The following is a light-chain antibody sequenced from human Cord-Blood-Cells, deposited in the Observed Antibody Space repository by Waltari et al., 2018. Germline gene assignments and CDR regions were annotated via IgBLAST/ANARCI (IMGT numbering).Light chain of an antibody. CDR2: DVS. V-gene: IGLV2-14*01. J-gene: IGLJ2*01. CDR3: SSYTSSSTAV. Sequence: QSALTQPDSVSGSTGQSITISCTGTSSDAGRYNLVSWYQQHPGKAPKLMIYDVSKRPSGVSNRFSGSKSGNTASLTISGLQAEDEADYYCSSYTSSSTAVFGGGTKLTVL. CDR1: SSDAGRYNL.